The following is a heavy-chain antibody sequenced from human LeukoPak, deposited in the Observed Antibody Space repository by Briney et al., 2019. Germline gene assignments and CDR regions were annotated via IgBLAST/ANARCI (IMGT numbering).Heavy chain of an antibody. Sequence: ASVKVSCKASGYTFTSYGISWVRQAPGQGLEWMGWISAYNGNTNYAQKLQGRVTMTTDTSTSTAYMELRSLRSDDTAVYYCARETNYDSSGYYYEDADAFDTWGQGTMVTVSS. CDR2: ISAYNGNT. D-gene: IGHD3-22*01. J-gene: IGHJ3*02. CDR3: ARETNYDSSGYYYEDADAFDT. V-gene: IGHV1-18*01. CDR1: GYTFTSYG.